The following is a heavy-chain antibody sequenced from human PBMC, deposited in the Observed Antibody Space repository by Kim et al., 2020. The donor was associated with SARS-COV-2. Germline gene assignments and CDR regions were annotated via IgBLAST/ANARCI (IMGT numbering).Heavy chain of an antibody. Sequence: PALKSRVTITVDTSKNQFSLKLSSVTAADTAVYYCARLLRGIAVAGTSDYWGQGTLVTVSS. V-gene: IGHV4-39*01. J-gene: IGHJ4*02. D-gene: IGHD6-19*01. CDR3: ARLLRGIAVAGTSDY.